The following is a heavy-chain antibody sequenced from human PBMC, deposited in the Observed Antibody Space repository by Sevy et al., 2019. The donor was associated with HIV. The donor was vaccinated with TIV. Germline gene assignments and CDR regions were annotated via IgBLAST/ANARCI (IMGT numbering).Heavy chain of an antibody. CDR1: GFTLTSYT. D-gene: IGHD1-26*01. CDR3: ANAYSGSYSHSYLYALDV. CDR2: ISATGGST. J-gene: IGHJ6*02. Sequence: GGSLRLSCAASGFTLTSYTMNWVRQAPGKGLEWVASISATGGSTYYADSVKGRFTISRDVSKGTLYLQMNSLTAEDTAIFYCANAYSGSYSHSYLYALDVWGQGTTVTVSS. V-gene: IGHV3-23*01.